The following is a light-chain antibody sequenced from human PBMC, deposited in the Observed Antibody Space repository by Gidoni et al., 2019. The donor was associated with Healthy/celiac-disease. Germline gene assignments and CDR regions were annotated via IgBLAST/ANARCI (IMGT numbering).Light chain of an antibody. CDR2: GAS. Sequence: ESEWTQPPGTLSLSPGERATLSCRASQSGSSSYLAWYQQKPGQAPRLLIYGASSRATGIPDRFSGSGSGTDFTLTISRLEPEDFAVYYCQQYGSSTWTFGQGTKVEIK. CDR3: QQYGSSTWT. CDR1: QSGSSSY. V-gene: IGKV3-20*01. J-gene: IGKJ1*01.